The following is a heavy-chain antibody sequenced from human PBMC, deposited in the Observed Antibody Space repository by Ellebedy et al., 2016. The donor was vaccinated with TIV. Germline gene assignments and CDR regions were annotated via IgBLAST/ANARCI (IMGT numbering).Heavy chain of an antibody. CDR1: GFTFNIYD. D-gene: IGHD2-2*01. CDR3: ARDCSSNSGHGRGRKAFEI. Sequence: GGSLRLSXAASGFTFNIYDMHWARQATGKGLQWVSVIGTGGYTYYQDSVKGRFTISRENAKNSLYLQMNSLRAGDTAVYYCARDCSSNSGHGRGRKAFEIWGPGTTVTVSS. J-gene: IGHJ3*02. CDR2: IGTGGYT. V-gene: IGHV3-13*01.